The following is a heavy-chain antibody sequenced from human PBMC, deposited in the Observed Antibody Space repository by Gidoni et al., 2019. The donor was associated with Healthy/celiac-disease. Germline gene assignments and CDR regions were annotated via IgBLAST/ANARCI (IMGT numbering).Heavy chain of an antibody. CDR3: ARVKRQLVSSGAFDI. CDR2: IYHSGGT. V-gene: IGHV4-30-2*01. J-gene: IGHJ3*02. D-gene: IGHD6-13*01. Sequence: QLQLQESGSGLVKRSQTLSLTCAVSGGSISSGGYSWSWIRQPPGKGLVWLGYIYHSGGTYYNPSLTLRVTISVDRSKTQFSLKLSSVTAADTAVYYCARVKRQLVSSGAFDIWGQGTMVTVSS. CDR1: GGSISSGGYS.